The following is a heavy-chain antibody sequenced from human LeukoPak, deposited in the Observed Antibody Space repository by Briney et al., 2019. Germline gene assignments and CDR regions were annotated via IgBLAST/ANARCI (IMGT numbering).Heavy chain of an antibody. Sequence: AGGSLRLSCLASGFTFRSYGMHWVRQAPGKGLEWVAFIPYDGTNKYYADSVKGRFTISRDNAKNSLYLQMNSLRAEDTAVYYCAELGITMIGGVWGKGTTVTISS. J-gene: IGHJ6*04. V-gene: IGHV3-30*02. CDR1: GFTFRSYG. CDR2: IPYDGTNK. CDR3: AELGITMIGGV. D-gene: IGHD3-10*02.